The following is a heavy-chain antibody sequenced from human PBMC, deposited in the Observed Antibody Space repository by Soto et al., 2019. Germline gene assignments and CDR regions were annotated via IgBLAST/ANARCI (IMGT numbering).Heavy chain of an antibody. J-gene: IGHJ5*02. D-gene: IGHD2-2*01. CDR2: NKSKTDGGTT. V-gene: IGHV3-15*01. CDR1: GFTFSNAW. CDR3: TTAGRTSPAP. Sequence: GGSLRLSCAASGFTFSNAWLSWVRQAPGKGLEWVGRNKSKTDGGTTDYAAPVKGRFTISRDDSKNTLYLQMNSLKTEDTAVYYCTTAGRTSPAPWGQGTLVTVSS.